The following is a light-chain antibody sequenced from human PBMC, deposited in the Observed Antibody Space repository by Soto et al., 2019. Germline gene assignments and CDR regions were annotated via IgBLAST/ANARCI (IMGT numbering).Light chain of an antibody. J-gene: IGKJ1*01. Sequence: EIVMTQSPATLSEYPGERATLSCRASQSVRSNLAWYQQKPGQAPRLLIYGASTRATGIPARFSGSGSGTDFTLTISSLEPEDFAVYYCQQRSNWPITFGQGTNVDIK. CDR2: GAS. V-gene: IGKV3-11*01. CDR3: QQRSNWPIT. CDR1: QSVRSN.